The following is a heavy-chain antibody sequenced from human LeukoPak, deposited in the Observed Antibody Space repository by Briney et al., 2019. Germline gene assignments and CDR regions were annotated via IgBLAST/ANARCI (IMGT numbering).Heavy chain of an antibody. CDR1: GFTFSSYA. CDR2: ISGSADTA. D-gene: IGHD5-24*01. CDR3: AREGQKGSEMATIEVDY. Sequence: GGSLRLSCAASGFTFSSYAMSWVRQAPGKGLEWVSGISGSADTAHSADSVKGRFTISRDNSKNTLFLQMHSLRADDTAVYYCAREGQKGSEMATIEVDYWGQGTLVTVSS. J-gene: IGHJ4*02. V-gene: IGHV3-23*01.